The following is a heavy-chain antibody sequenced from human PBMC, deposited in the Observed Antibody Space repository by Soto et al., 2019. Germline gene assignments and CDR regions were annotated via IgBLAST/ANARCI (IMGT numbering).Heavy chain of an antibody. Sequence: QVQLVQSGAEVKKPGSSVKVSCKASGGTFGSFAFSWVRQAPGQGLEWMGGIIPVSGAAHYAQKFQGRVTITADESTSTAYTELSSLRSQDTAVYYCARAMGCRITSCALDYWGQGTRVIVSS. CDR2: IIPVSGAA. CDR1: GGTFGSFA. V-gene: IGHV1-69*01. D-gene: IGHD2-2*01. J-gene: IGHJ4*02. CDR3: ARAMGCRITSCALDY.